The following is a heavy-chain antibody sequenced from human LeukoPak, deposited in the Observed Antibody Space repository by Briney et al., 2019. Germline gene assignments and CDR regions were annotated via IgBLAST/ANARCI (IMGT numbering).Heavy chain of an antibody. J-gene: IGHJ4*02. D-gene: IGHD3-3*01. V-gene: IGHV4-34*01. Sequence: SETLSLTCAVYGGSFSGYYWSWIRQPPGKGLEWIGEINHSGSTNYNPSLKSRVTISVDTSKNQFSLKLSSVTAADTAVYYCAREGARIYDFWSGYHDDFDYWGQGTLVTVYS. CDR1: GGSFSGYY. CDR2: INHSGST. CDR3: AREGARIYDFWSGYHDDFDY.